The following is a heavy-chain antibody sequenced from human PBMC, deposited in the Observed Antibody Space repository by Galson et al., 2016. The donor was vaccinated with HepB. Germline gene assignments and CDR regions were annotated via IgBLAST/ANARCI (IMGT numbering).Heavy chain of an antibody. V-gene: IGHV3-33*01. Sequence: SLRLSCAASGFTFSSYAMHCVRQAPGKGLQWVAVIWYDGTNKYYADSVKGRFTISRDNSKNTLYLQMNSLRAEDTAVYYCARDTTWGSGSYLDWYFDLWGRGTLVTVSS. D-gene: IGHD3-10*01. CDR3: ARDTTWGSGSYLDWYFDL. J-gene: IGHJ2*01. CDR1: GFTFSSYA. CDR2: IWYDGTNK.